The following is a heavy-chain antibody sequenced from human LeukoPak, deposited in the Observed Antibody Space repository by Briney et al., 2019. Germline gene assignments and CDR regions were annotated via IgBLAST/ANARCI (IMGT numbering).Heavy chain of an antibody. CDR1: GGSFSGYY. CDR2: INHSGST. V-gene: IGHV4-34*01. D-gene: IGHD3-3*01. J-gene: IGHJ4*02. Sequence: SETLSLTCAVYGGSFSGYYWSWIRQPPGKGLEWIGEINHSGSTNYNPSLKSRVTISVDTSKNQFSLKLSSVTAADTAVYYCARGPGLRFLEWLLFFDYWGQGTLVTVSS. CDR3: ARGPGLRFLEWLLFFDY.